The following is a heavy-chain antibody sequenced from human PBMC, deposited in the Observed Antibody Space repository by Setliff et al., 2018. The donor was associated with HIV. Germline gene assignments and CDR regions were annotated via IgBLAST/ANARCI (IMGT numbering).Heavy chain of an antibody. CDR1: GGSISSSRYY. CDR3: ARQPHDFDY. Sequence: SETLSLTCTVSGGSISSSRYYWGWIRQPPGKGLEWIASIYFSGNTRYNPSLKSRVTISVDTSKNQFSLKLRSVTASDTAVYYCARQPHDFDYWGQGALVTVSS. CDR2: IYFSGNT. J-gene: IGHJ4*02. V-gene: IGHV4-39*01.